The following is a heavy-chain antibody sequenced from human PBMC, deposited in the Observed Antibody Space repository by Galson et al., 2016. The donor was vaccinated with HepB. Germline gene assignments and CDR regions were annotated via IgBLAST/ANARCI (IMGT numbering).Heavy chain of an antibody. J-gene: IGHJ4*02. D-gene: IGHD1-26*01. CDR2: ISGSGVST. V-gene: IGHV3-23*01. CDR1: GFTFNNYA. Sequence: SLRLSCATSGFTFNNYAMSWVRQAPGKGLEWVSDISGSGVSTYYADSVKGRFTISRDTSKSTLSLQMNSLRAEDTAVYYCGRGSYGSWGSVWYWGQGTLVTVSS. CDR3: GRGSYGSWGSVWY.